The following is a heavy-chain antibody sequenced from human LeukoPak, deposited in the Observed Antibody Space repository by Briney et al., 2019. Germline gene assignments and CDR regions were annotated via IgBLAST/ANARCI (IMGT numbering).Heavy chain of an antibody. Sequence: QPGGSLRLSCSASGFTFSSYAMLWVRQAPGKGLEYVSVIGSNGGSIYYADSVKGRFTISRDNSKNTLYLQMNSLRAEDTAVYYCAGAPRWPLDYWGQGTLVTVSS. CDR1: GFTFSSYA. CDR2: IGSNGGSI. J-gene: IGHJ4*02. V-gene: IGHV3-64*04. CDR3: AGAPRWPLDY. D-gene: IGHD5-24*01.